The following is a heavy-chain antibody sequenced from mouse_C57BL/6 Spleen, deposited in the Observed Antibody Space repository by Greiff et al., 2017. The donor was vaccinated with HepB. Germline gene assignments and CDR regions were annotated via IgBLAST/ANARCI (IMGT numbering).Heavy chain of an antibody. V-gene: IGHV1-76*01. J-gene: IGHJ2*01. D-gene: IGHD1-1*01. CDR1: GYTFTDYY. CDR2: IYPGSGNT. Sequence: QVQLQQSGAELVRPGASVKLSCKASGYTFTDYYINWVKQRPGQGLEWIARIYPGSGNTYYNEKFKGKATLTAEKSSSTAYMQLSSLTSEDSAVYVCARFDYGSTFDYWGQGTTLTVSS. CDR3: ARFDYGSTFDY.